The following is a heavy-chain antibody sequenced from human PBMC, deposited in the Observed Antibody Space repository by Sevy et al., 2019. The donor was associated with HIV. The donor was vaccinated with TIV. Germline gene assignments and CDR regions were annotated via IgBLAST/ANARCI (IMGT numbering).Heavy chain of an antibody. V-gene: IGHV3-23*01. J-gene: IGHJ4*02. Sequence: GGSLRLSCAASGFTFSSFAISWVRQAPGKGLEWVSDISGSGGGKKYADSVKGRFTVSRDNAQNTVLLQMNNLRGEETGLYYCAKEFYRGSYLEDWGQGTLVTVSS. CDR1: GFTFSSFA. CDR3: AKEFYRGSYLED. D-gene: IGHD3-10*01. CDR2: ISGSGGGK.